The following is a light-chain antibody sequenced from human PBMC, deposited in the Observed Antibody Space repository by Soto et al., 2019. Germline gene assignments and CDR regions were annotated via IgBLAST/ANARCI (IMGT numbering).Light chain of an antibody. V-gene: IGKV3-11*01. CDR3: QHRSNWPKIT. J-gene: IGKJ5*01. CDR1: QSVSNIY. Sequence: EIVLTQSPGTLSLSPGERATLSCRASQSVSNIYLAWYQQKPGQAPRLLIYHASNRAAGIPARFSGSGSGTAFTLTISSLEPEDFAVYYCQHRSNWPKITFGQGTRLEIK. CDR2: HAS.